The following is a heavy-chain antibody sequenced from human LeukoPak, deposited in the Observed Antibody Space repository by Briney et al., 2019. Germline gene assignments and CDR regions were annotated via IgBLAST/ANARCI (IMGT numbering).Heavy chain of an antibody. CDR1: GFTSIAYA. CDR2: ISGGGVTT. CDR3: ARNQQLGGHSYYYYGMDV. V-gene: IGHV3-23*01. J-gene: IGHJ6*02. D-gene: IGHD3-16*01. Sequence: QSGGSLRLSCVGSGFTSIAYALTWARQAPGKGLEWVSGISGGGVTTYYADSVKARFTISRDNSKNTLYLQMNSLRADDTAIYYCARNQQLGGHSYYYYGMDVWGQGTTVTVSS.